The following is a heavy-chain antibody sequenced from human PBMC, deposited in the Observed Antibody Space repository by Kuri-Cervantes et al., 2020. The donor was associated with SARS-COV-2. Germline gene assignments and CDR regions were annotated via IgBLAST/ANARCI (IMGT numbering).Heavy chain of an antibody. CDR1: GYTITNFF. CDR2: ITPNGDLT. Sequence: ASVKVSCKTSGYTITNFFMHWVRQAPGQGLEWMGLITPNGDLTLYAQNFQGRFTVTRDTSTRTVFMELSSLRSEDTAVYYCAREAAVAGKNFDYWGQGTLVTVPQ. CDR3: AREAAVAGKNFDY. D-gene: IGHD6-13*01. J-gene: IGHJ4*02. V-gene: IGHV1-46*01.